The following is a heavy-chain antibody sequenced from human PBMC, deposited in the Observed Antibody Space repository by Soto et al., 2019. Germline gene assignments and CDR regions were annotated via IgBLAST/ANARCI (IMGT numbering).Heavy chain of an antibody. V-gene: IGHV3-49*04. CDR1: GFTFSSYA. Sequence: GGSLRLSCAASGFTFSSYAMSWVRQAPGKGLEWVGFITSKAYGGTTEYAATVKGRFTISRDDSKSIAYLQMNSLKTDDTAVYYCSRVPPNNRGAPLDYWGQGTLVTVSS. CDR3: SRVPPNNRGAPLDY. D-gene: IGHD3-10*01. J-gene: IGHJ4*02. CDR2: ITSKAYGGTT.